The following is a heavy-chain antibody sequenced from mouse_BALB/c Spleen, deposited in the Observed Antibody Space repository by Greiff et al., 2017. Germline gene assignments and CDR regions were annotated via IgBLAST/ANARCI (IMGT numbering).Heavy chain of an antibody. V-gene: IGHV14-1*02. CDR2: IDPENGNT. J-gene: IGHJ3*01. Sequence: VQLQQSGAELVRPGALVKLSCKASGFNIKDSYMHWVKQRPEQGLEWIGWIDPENGNTIYDPKFQGKASITADTSSNTAYLQLSSLTSEDTAVYYCARRRADYDDGFAYWGQGTLVTVSA. D-gene: IGHD2-4*01. CDR1: GFNIKDSY. CDR3: ARRRADYDDGFAY.